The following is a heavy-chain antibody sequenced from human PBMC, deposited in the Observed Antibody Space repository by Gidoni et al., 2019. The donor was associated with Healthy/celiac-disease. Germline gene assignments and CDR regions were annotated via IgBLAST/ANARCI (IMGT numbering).Heavy chain of an antibody. D-gene: IGHD3-16*01. CDR1: GFTFSDYY. J-gene: IGHJ5*02. V-gene: IGHV3-11*01. CDR2: ISSSGSTI. CDR3: ARDKNDYIWGSYRSYNWFDP. Sequence: QVQLVESGGGLVKPGGSLRLSCAASGFTFSDYYMRWIRQAPGKGLEWVSYISSSGSTIYYADSVKGRFTISRDNAKNSLYLQMNSLRAEDTAVYYCARDKNDYIWGSYRSYNWFDPWGQGTLVTVSS.